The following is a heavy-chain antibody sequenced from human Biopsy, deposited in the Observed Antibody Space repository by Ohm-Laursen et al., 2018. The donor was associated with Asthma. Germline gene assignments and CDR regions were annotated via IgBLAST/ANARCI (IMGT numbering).Heavy chain of an antibody. Sequence: SLRLSCAAPGFMFRSFGMHWVRQAPGKGLEWVAVISYDGNHRFYEDSVKGRFTISRDNSKNTLYLQMNSLRTEDTAVYYCAKRRGYSGHDNDYWGQGTLVIVSS. CDR3: AKRRGYSGHDNDY. V-gene: IGHV3-30*18. J-gene: IGHJ4*02. D-gene: IGHD5-12*01. CDR2: ISYDGNHR. CDR1: GFMFRSFG.